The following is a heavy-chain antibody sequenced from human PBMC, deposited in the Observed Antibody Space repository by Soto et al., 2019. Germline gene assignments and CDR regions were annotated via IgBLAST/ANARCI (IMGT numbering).Heavy chain of an antibody. CDR1: VGTFSSYA. D-gene: IGHD3-22*01. Sequence: QVQLVQSGAEVKKPGSSVKVSCKASVGTFSSYAISWVRQAPGQGLEWMGGIIPIFGTANYAQKFQGRVTITADESTSTAYMELSSLRSEDTAVYYCAISVTYYYDSSGPTGAFDIWGQGTMVTVSS. V-gene: IGHV1-69*12. CDR3: AISVTYYYDSSGPTGAFDI. CDR2: IIPIFGTA. J-gene: IGHJ3*02.